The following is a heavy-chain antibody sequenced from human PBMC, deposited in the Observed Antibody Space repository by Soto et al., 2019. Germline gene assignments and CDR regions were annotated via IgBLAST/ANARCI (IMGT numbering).Heavy chain of an antibody. CDR2: IYYSGST. V-gene: IGHV4-39*01. D-gene: IGHD6-13*01. Sequence: XETLSLTCAVSGGSISSSSYYWGWIRQPPGKGLGWIGSIYYSGSTYYNPSLKSRVTISVDTSNNQFSLKLSSVTAADTAVYYCARHYRSGIAAAGGDFDYWGQGTLVTVSS. CDR1: GGSISSSSYY. J-gene: IGHJ4*02. CDR3: ARHYRSGIAAAGGDFDY.